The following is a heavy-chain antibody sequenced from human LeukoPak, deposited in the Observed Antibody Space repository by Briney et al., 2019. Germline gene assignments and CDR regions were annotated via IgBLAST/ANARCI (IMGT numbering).Heavy chain of an antibody. V-gene: IGHV3-30-3*01. CDR1: GFTFSSYA. CDR3: ARTWIQLWLIGALDI. Sequence: QPGGSLRLSCAASGFTFSSYAMHWVRQAPCKGREWVAVISYDGSNKYYADSVKGRFTISRDNSKNTLYLQMNSLRAEDTAVYYCARTWIQLWLIGALDIWGQGTMVTVSS. CDR2: ISYDGSNK. D-gene: IGHD5-18*01. J-gene: IGHJ3*02.